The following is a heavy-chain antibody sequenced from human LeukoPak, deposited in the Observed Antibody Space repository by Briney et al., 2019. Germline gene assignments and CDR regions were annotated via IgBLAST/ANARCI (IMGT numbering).Heavy chain of an antibody. CDR1: GFTFNTYW. CDR3: ARVRYCSSTYNPFDL. J-gene: IGHJ5*02. D-gene: IGHD2-2*01. Sequence: GGSLRLSCSASGFTFNTYWMSWVRQAPGKGLQWVAIIKEDGSEKYYVDSVKGRFTISRDNAKNSLYLQMNSLRAEETAEYYCARVRYCSSTYNPFDLWGQGTLVTVSS. CDR2: IKEDGSEK. V-gene: IGHV3-7*01.